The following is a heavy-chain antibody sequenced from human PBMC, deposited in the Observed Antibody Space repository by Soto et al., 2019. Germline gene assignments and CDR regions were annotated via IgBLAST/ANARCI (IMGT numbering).Heavy chain of an antibody. CDR3: AKDRQYPRDYFHY. CDR1: GFTFSNAW. CDR2: IKRKTDGGTI. V-gene: IGHV3-15*01. J-gene: IGHJ4*02. D-gene: IGHD4-4*01. Sequence: EVQLVESGGGLINPGGSLRLSCAASGFTFSNAWMSWVRQVPGKGLQWIGRIKRKTDGGTIEYAVPVKGRFTISRDISRNTVFLQMDSLRAEDTAVYYCAKDRQYPRDYFHYWGQGTLVTVSS.